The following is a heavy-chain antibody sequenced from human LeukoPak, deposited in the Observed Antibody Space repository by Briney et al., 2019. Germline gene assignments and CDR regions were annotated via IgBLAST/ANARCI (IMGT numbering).Heavy chain of an antibody. D-gene: IGHD3-9*01. Sequence: PSETLSLTCAVSGGSISSSNWWSWVRQPPGKGRGWIGEIYHSGSTNYNPSLKSRVTISVDKSKNQFSLKLSSVTAADTAVYYCARIGIRYFDWTYWGQGTLVTVSS. CDR1: GGSISSSNW. V-gene: IGHV4-4*02. CDR3: ARIGIRYFDWTY. CDR2: IYHSGST. J-gene: IGHJ4*02.